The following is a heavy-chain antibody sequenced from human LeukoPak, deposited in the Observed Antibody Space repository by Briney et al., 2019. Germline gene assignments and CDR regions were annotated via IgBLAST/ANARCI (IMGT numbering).Heavy chain of an antibody. CDR2: IYYSGDT. D-gene: IGHD3-22*01. J-gene: IGHJ4*02. V-gene: IGHV4-39*01. CDR3: ARRKSFYDSSGYFDH. Sequence: PSETLSLTCTVSGDSIRSTSYYWGWIRQPPGKGLEWIGSIYYSGDTYYNPSLKSRVTIAVDTSKNQFSLKLNSVTAADTAVCYCARRKSFYDSSGYFDHWGRGTLVTVS. CDR1: GDSIRSTSYY.